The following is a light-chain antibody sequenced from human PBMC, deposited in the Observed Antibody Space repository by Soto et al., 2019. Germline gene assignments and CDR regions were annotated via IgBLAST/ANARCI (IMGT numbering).Light chain of an antibody. CDR2: DVY. CDR1: SSDDGGFNY. CDR3: SSYTTSSSYV. Sequence: QSALTQPASVSGSPGQSITISCTGTSSDDGGFNYVSWYQQHPGKAPKLLIFDVYSRPSGISNRFSGSKSGNTASLTISGLQAEDEADYYCSSYTTSSSYVFGAGTKVTVL. V-gene: IGLV2-14*01. J-gene: IGLJ1*01.